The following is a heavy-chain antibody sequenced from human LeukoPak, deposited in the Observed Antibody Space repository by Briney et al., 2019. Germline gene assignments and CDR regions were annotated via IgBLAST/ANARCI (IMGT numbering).Heavy chain of an antibody. Sequence: GGSLRLSCAASGFTFSRFGMHWVCQAPGKGLEWEAVIWFDGSSTYYADSVKGRFTISRDNSKNMLYLQMNSLRVEDTGVYFCARDSAPYCGGDCYFDYWGHGTLVTVSS. CDR3: ARDSAPYCGGDCYFDY. D-gene: IGHD2-21*02. CDR1: GFTFSRFG. J-gene: IGHJ4*01. CDR2: IWFDGSST. V-gene: IGHV3-33*01.